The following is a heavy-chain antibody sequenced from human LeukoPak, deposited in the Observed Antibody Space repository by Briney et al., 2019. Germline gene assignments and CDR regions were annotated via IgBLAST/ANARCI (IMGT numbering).Heavy chain of an antibody. Sequence: GGSLRLSCAASGFSFNNYGIHWVRQAPGKGLEGVAVTCYDGGNKYYADSVRDRFTVSRDNSKNTVYLQMNSLRVEDTAVYYCVKDEVYLDSGGYPTPDTTLDYWGQGTLVTVSS. CDR3: VKDEVYLDSGGYPTPDTTLDY. D-gene: IGHD3-22*01. CDR2: TCYDGGNK. J-gene: IGHJ4*02. V-gene: IGHV3-33*06. CDR1: GFSFNNYG.